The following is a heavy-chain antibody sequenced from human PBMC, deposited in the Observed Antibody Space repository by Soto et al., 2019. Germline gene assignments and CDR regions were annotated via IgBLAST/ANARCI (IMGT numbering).Heavy chain of an antibody. CDR2: ISAYNGNT. V-gene: IGHV1-18*01. D-gene: IGHD2-15*01. CDR1: GYTFTSYG. CDR3: VVAAQPYYFDY. J-gene: IGHJ4*02. Sequence: QVQLVQSGAEVKKPGASVMVSCKASGYTFTSYGISWVRQAPRQGLEWMGWISAYNGNTNYAQKLQGRVTMTTDTSTSTAYMELRSLRSGDTAVYYCVVAAQPYYFDYWGQGTLVTVSS.